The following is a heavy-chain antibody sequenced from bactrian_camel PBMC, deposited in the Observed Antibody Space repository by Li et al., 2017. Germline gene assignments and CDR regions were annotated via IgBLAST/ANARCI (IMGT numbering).Heavy chain of an antibody. D-gene: IGHD4*01. CDR3: AALAGNDYCLSRPEMSEFAY. Sequence: HVQLVESGGGSVQAGGSLRLSCTVSSFTFDDIDMAWYRQAPGLKCELVSSMRSDGRKWYADSVKGRFTISQDGLTLQMTSLKPEDTAMYYCAALAGNDYCLSRPEMSEFAYWGQGTQVTVS. J-gene: IGHJ4*01. CDR2: MRSDGRK. CDR1: SFTFDDID. V-gene: IGHV3S60*01.